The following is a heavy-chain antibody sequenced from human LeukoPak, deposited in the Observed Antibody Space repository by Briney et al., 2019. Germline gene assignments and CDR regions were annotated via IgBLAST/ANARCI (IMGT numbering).Heavy chain of an antibody. Sequence: PSETLSLTCTVSGGSISSGDYYWSWIRQPPGKGLEWIGYIYYSGSTYYNPSLKSRVTISVDTSKNQFSLKLSSVTAADTAVYYCASNDFWSGYRSDYWGQGTLVTVSS. CDR1: GGSISSGDYY. V-gene: IGHV4-30-4*08. CDR3: ASNDFWSGYRSDY. CDR2: IYYSGST. J-gene: IGHJ4*02. D-gene: IGHD3-3*01.